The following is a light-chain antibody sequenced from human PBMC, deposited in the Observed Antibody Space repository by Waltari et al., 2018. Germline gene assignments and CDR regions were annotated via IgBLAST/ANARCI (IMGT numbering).Light chain of an antibody. CDR3: QQYNGT. Sequence: DIQMTQSPSTLSASVGDRVTITCRASQSISSWLAWYQQKPGKAPKLLIYKASSLESGVPSRFSGSGSGTEFNRTISSLQPDDFATYYCQQYNGTFGQGTKVEIK. J-gene: IGKJ1*01. CDR1: QSISSW. CDR2: KAS. V-gene: IGKV1-5*03.